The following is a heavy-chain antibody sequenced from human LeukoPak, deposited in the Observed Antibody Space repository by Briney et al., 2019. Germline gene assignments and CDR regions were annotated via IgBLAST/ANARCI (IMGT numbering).Heavy chain of an antibody. D-gene: IGHD6-19*01. CDR1: GYSISSGNY. Sequence: PSETLSLTCTVSGYSISSGNYWGWIRQPPGKGLEWIGSIYHSGSTYYNPSLKSRVTISVDTSKNQFSLKLSSVTAADTAVYYCARGFRGWARNFDYWGQGTLVTVSS. V-gene: IGHV4-38-2*02. CDR2: IYHSGST. J-gene: IGHJ4*02. CDR3: ARGFRGWARNFDY.